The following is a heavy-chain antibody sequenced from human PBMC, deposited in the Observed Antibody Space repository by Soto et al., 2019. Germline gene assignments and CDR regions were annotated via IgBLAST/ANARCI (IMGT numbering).Heavy chain of an antibody. V-gene: IGHV4-34*01. D-gene: IGHD2-15*01. CDR2: INHSGST. J-gene: IGHJ6*03. Sequence: SETLSLTCAVYGGSFSGYYWSWIRQPPGKGLEWIGEINHSGSTNYNPSLKSRVTISVDTSKNQFSLKLSSVTAADTAVYYCAREAVAATGYYYYYMDVWGKGTTVT. CDR3: AREAVAATGYYYYYMDV. CDR1: GGSFSGYY.